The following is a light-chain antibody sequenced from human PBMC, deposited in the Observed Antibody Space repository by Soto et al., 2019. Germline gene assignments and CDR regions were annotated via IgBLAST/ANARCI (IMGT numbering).Light chain of an antibody. CDR2: AAS. V-gene: IGKV1-39*01. J-gene: IGKJ1*01. CDR1: QTISSY. Sequence: DIQMTQSPSSLSASVGDRVTITCRASQTISSYLNWYQQKPGEAPKLLIYAASTLQRGVPSRFSGSGSWTDFTLTISTLQLEDFATYFCQQSYSTVWTFGQGTKVEVK. CDR3: QQSYSTVWT.